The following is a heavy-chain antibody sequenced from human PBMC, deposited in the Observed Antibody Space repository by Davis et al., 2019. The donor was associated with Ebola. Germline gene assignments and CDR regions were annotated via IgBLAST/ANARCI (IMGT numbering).Heavy chain of an antibody. CDR2: IFSSGTT. Sequence: SETLSLTCTASGGSISGFYWSWIRQPPGKGLEWLGYIFSSGTTNYNPSLKSRVTMSIDTSKNQFSLKLSSVTAADTAVYYCARGTHDFWSGLLVHYYYGMDVWGQGTTVTVSS. CDR3: ARGTHDFWSGLLVHYYYGMDV. CDR1: GGSISGFY. D-gene: IGHD3-3*01. V-gene: IGHV4-59*01. J-gene: IGHJ6*02.